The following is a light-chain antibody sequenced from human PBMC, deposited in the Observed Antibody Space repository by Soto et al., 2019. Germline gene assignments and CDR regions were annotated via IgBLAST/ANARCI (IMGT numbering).Light chain of an antibody. CDR2: DVS. J-gene: IGLJ1*01. CDR1: SSDVGGYDY. V-gene: IGLV2-14*01. CDR3: TSFTSSSTYYV. Sequence: QSALTQPASVSGSPGQSITISCIGTSSDVGGYDYVSWYQQHPGKAPKLMIYDVSYRPSGVSDRFSGSKSDNTASLTISGLQAEDEADYYCTSFTSSSTYYVFGTGTKVTVL.